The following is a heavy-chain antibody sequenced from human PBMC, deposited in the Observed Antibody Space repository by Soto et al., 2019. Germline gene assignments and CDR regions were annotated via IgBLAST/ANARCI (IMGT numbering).Heavy chain of an antibody. Sequence: QVQLVQSGPEVKKPGSSVKVSCKASGGTFSSNVFTWVRQAPGQGLEWMGGIIPMFGTANYAQKFQGRVTLIADESTSTVYMEVSSLRSEDTAVYYCARGSRDCSGGSCFPLPTAEYFRHWGQGTLVNVSS. D-gene: IGHD2-15*01. V-gene: IGHV1-69*01. CDR1: GGTFSSNV. J-gene: IGHJ1*01. CDR3: ARGSRDCSGGSCFPLPTAEYFRH. CDR2: IIPMFGTA.